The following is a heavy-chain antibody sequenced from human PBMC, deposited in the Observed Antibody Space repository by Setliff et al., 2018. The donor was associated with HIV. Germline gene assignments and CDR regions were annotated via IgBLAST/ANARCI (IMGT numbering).Heavy chain of an antibody. V-gene: IGHV3-7*01. J-gene: IGHJ3*01. D-gene: IGHD3-10*01. CDR3: ARDRGGYTFDF. CDR1: GFTFSSYW. CDR2: IKGDGSEK. Sequence: GESLKISCAASGFTFSSYWMYWVRQAPGKGLEWVASIKGDGSEKYYVGSVKGRFTSSRDNAGNSLSLQMNSLRAEDTAVYYCARDRGGYTFDFWGQGTVVTVSS.